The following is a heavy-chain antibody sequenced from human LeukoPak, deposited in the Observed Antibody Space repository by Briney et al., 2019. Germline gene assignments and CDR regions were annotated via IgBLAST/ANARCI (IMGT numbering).Heavy chain of an antibody. CDR3: AGNYYGSGINYYCMDV. V-gene: IGHV4-34*01. Sequence: SETLTLTCAVYGESFSGYYWNWIRQPPGKGLEWIGKINQSGSTNYNPSLKSRVTISVDTSKNQLSLKLSSVTAADTAVYYCAGNYYGSGINYYCMDVWGKGSTVTVSS. D-gene: IGHD3-10*01. CDR1: GESFSGYY. CDR2: INQSGST. J-gene: IGHJ6*03.